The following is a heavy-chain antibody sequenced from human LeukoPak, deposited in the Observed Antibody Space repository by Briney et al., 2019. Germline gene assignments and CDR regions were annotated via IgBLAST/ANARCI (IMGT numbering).Heavy chain of an antibody. CDR3: ARLAFGSTSSVEHACFDY. J-gene: IGHJ4*02. V-gene: IGHV4-38-2*01. CDR2: IYQSGTS. D-gene: IGHD6-6*01. CDR1: GYSISSGYH. Sequence: SETLSLTCAVSGYSISSGYHGGWMRQPPGMGVEWGGIIYQSGTSYYEPSLNSRVTISVDTSKKQFSLKLSSVTAAHTAVYFGARLAFGSTSSVEHACFDYWGQGALVTVSS.